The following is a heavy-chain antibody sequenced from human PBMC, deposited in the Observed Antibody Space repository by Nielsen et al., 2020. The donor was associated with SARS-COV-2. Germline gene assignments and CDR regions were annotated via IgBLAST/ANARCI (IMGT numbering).Heavy chain of an antibody. V-gene: IGHV3-21*01. CDR2: ISSSGGNI. J-gene: IGHJ6*02. CDR3: ARDNPFTVWFGELTGRNAMDV. D-gene: IGHD3-10*01. Sequence: GESLKISCAVSGFIFSSYAMNWVRQAPGKGLEWVSAISSSGGNIYYADSVKGRFTISRDNAKNSLYLQMNSLRAEDTAVYYCARDNPFTVWFGELTGRNAMDVWGQGTTVTVSS. CDR1: GFIFSSYA.